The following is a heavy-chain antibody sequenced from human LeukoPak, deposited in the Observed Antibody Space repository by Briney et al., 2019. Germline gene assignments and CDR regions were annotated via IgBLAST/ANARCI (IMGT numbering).Heavy chain of an antibody. V-gene: IGHV3-23*01. D-gene: IGHD3-3*01. J-gene: IGHJ3*02. CDR2: ISGSGGST. Sequence: GGSLRLSCAASGFTFSSYAMSWVRQTPGKGLEWVSAISGSGGSTYYADSAKGRFTISRDNSKNTLYLQMNSLRAEDTAVYYCAKNRKVLRFLEWLPDAFDIWGQGTMVTVSS. CDR3: AKNRKVLRFLEWLPDAFDI. CDR1: GFTFSSYA.